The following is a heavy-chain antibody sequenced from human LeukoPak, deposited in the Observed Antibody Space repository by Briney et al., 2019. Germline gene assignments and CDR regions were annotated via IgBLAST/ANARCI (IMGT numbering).Heavy chain of an antibody. CDR3: ARMLWFGEFSSAFDI. V-gene: IGHV4-59*01. Sequence: SETLSLTCTVSGGSISSYYWSWIRQPPGKGLEWIGYIYYSGITKYNPSLKSRVTISVDTSKNQFSLKLSSVTAADTAVYYCARMLWFGEFSSAFDIWGQGTMATVSS. J-gene: IGHJ3*02. CDR1: GGSISSYY. CDR2: IYYSGIT. D-gene: IGHD3-10*01.